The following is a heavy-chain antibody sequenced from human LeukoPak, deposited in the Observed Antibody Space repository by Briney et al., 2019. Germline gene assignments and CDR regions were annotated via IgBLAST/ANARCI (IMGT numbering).Heavy chain of an antibody. CDR2: INDSGST. V-gene: IGHV4-34*01. CDR1: GGSFSGYC. CDR3: ARRGGYNWFDP. J-gene: IGHJ5*02. Sequence: PSASLSLTCAVYGGSFSGYCWSWVRQPPGKGLEWIGAINDSGSTNYNPSFRSRVTISVDTSTNQSFLKLISVTPADTAVYYCARRGGYNWFDPWGQGTLVTVSS.